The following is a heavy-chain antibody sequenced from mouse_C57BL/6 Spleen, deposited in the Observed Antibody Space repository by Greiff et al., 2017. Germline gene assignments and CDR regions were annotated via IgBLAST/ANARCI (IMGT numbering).Heavy chain of an antibody. V-gene: IGHV5-6*01. CDR3: ARGDYYAMDY. J-gene: IGHJ4*01. CDR1: GFTFSSYG. CDR2: ISSGGSYT. Sequence: VQLKQSGGDLVKPGGSLKLSCAASGFTFSSYGMSWVRQTPDKRLEWVATISSGGSYTNYPDSVKGRFTISRDNAKNTLYLQMSSLKSEDTAMYYCARGDYYAMDYWGQGTSVTVSS.